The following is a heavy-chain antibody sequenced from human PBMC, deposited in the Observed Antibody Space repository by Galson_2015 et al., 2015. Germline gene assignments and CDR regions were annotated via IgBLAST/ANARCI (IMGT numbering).Heavy chain of an antibody. D-gene: IGHD3-22*01. CDR1: GFTFNNYA. Sequence: SLRLSCAASGFTFNNYAMHWVRQAPGKGLEWMAVLSYDGSNEYSADSVKGRFTVSGDNSKNTLYLQMNSLRTEDTAVYYCARGPNTRAMSSGYYKYYYYYMDVWGKGTTVTVSS. CDR2: LSYDGSNE. J-gene: IGHJ6*03. V-gene: IGHV3-30-3*01. CDR3: ARGPNTRAMSSGYYKYYYYYMDV.